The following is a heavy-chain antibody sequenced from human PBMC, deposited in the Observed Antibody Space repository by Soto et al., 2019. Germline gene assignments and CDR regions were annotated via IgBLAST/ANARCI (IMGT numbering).Heavy chain of an antibody. V-gene: IGHV4-30-2*01. D-gene: IGHD3-22*01. CDR1: GGSISSGGYS. J-gene: IGHJ6*02. CDR2: IDHSGGT. CDR3: ARGFDSYFYGLDV. Sequence: QLQLQESGSGLVRSSETLSLTCVVSGGSISSGGYSWSWIRQPPGKGLEWIGYIDHSGGTYYNPSLRSRVTISVERSKNQFSLNLSSVTAADTAVYYCARGFDSYFYGLDVWGQGTTVTVSS.